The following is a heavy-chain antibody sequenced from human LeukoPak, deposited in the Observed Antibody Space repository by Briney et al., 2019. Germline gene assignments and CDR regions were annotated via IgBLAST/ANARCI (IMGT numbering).Heavy chain of an antibody. Sequence: SETLSLTCTVSGASISSYYWSWIRQPPGKGLEWIGYIYDAGTTTYNPSLKSRVTIALATSKSQFSLKLRSVTAADTAVYYCARGRTFDNWGQGTLVTVSS. V-gene: IGHV4-59*08. J-gene: IGHJ4*02. CDR1: GASISSYY. CDR2: IYDAGTT. CDR3: ARGRTFDN.